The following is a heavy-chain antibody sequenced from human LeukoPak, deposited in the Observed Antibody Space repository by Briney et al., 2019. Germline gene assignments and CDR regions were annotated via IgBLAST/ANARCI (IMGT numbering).Heavy chain of an antibody. V-gene: IGHV3-11*01. CDR1: GFTFSDYY. CDR3: ARDPNSSGWDYYFDY. J-gene: IGHJ4*02. Sequence: GGSLRLSCAASGFTFSDYYMSWIRQAPGKGLEWVSYISSSGSTIYYADSAKGRFTISRDNAKNSLYLQMNSLRAEDTAVYYCARDPNSSGWDYYFDYWGQGTLVTVSS. CDR2: ISSSGSTI. D-gene: IGHD6-19*01.